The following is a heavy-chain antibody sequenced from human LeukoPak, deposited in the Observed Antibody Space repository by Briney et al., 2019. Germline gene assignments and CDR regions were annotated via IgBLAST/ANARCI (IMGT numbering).Heavy chain of an antibody. D-gene: IGHD4-17*01. V-gene: IGHV4-59*01. J-gene: IGHJ4*02. CDR2: IYYSGST. CDR1: GGSISSYY. CDR3: ARAGHGDYDFDY. Sequence: PSETLSLTCTVSGGSISSYYWSWIRQPPGKGLEWIGYIYYSGSTNYNPSLRSRVTISVDTSKNQFSLKLSSVTAADTAVYYCARAGHGDYDFDYWGQGTLVTVSS.